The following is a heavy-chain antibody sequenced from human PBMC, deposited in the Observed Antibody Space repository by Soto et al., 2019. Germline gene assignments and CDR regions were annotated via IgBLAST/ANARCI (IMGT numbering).Heavy chain of an antibody. CDR2: INHSGST. V-gene: IGHV4-34*01. CDR1: GGSFSGYY. D-gene: IGHD6-19*01. J-gene: IGHJ4*02. CDR3: ARGRGIAVAGTGSGDY. Sequence: SETLSLTCAVYGGSFSGYYWSWIRQPPGKGLEWIGEINHSGSTNYNPSLKSRVTISVDTSKNQFSLKLSSVTAADTAVYYCARGRGIAVAGTGSGDYWGQGTLVTVSS.